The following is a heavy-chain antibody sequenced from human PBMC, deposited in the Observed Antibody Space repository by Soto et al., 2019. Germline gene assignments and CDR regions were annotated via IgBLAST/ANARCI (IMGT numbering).Heavy chain of an antibody. CDR2: IIPIFGTA. CDR3: ARSYCSGGSCYSREITKFDY. D-gene: IGHD2-15*01. Sequence: QVQLVQSGAEVKKPGSSVKVSCKASGGTFSSYAISWVRQAPGQGLEWMGGIIPIFGTANYAQKFQGRVTITADESTSTAYMELSSLRSEDTAVYYCARSYCSGGSCYSREITKFDYWGQGTLVTVSS. V-gene: IGHV1-69*01. J-gene: IGHJ4*02. CDR1: GGTFSSYA.